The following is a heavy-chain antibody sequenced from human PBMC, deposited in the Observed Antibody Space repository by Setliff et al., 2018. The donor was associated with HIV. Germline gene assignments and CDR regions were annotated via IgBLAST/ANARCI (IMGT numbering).Heavy chain of an antibody. CDR3: ARVSGGRPGNYYYAMDV. D-gene: IGHD1-26*01. Sequence: ASVKVSCKPFGDTFTSYTFHWVRQAPGQTFEWMGWINPGTGNTKISPKFRGRVTISRDTSANTVFMEMTSLKFEDTAIYYCARVSGGRPGNYYYAMDVWGQGTTVTVSS. V-gene: IGHV1-3*01. CDR2: INPGTGNT. J-gene: IGHJ6*02. CDR1: GDTFTSYT.